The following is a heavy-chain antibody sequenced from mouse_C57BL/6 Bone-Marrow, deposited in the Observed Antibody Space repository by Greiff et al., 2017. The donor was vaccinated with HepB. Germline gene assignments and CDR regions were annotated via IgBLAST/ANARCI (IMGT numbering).Heavy chain of an antibody. V-gene: IGHV14-4*01. CDR1: GFNIKDDY. Sequence: VQLQQSGAELVRPGASVKLSCTASGFNIKDDYMHWVKQRPEQGLEWIGCIDPATGDTAYASKVQGKATITSDNSSNTAYLQLSSLTSEDTAVYYCTTGLLFYALDYWGQGTSVTVSS. CDR3: TTGLLFYALDY. J-gene: IGHJ4*01. D-gene: IGHD1-1*01. CDR2: IDPATGDT.